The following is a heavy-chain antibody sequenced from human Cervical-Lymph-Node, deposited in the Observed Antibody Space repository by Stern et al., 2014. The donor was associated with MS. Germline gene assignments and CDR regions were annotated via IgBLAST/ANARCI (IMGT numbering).Heavy chain of an antibody. Sequence: VQLVESGAEVKKPGSSVKVSCKASGGTFNTNVISWVRQAPGQGLEWMGGIIPIFGTALYAQKFQGRVTITANGSKRACSMELGSLRSEDTAVYYWARAAYSTSSYNYWGQGTLVIVSS. J-gene: IGHJ4*02. CDR1: GGTFNTNV. CDR3: ARAAYSTSSYNY. CDR2: IIPIFGTA. V-gene: IGHV1-69*01. D-gene: IGHD6-6*01.